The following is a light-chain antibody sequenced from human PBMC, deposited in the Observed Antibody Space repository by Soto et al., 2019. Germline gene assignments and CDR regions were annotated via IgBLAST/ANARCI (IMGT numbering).Light chain of an antibody. V-gene: IGLV2-14*01. CDR2: EVG. CDR1: SSDIGAYNY. J-gene: IGLJ3*02. CDR3: SSYTTSSTWA. Sequence: QSVLTQPASVSGSPGQSITISCTGTSSDIGAYNYVSWYQQHPGKAPTLMIYEVGNRPSGASNRFSGSKSGNTASLTISGLQAEDEADYYCSSYTTSSTWAFGGGTKLTVL.